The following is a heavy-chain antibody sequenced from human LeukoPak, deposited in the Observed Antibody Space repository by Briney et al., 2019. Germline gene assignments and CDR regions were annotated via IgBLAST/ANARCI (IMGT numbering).Heavy chain of an antibody. CDR2: IKSKTDGGTT. CDR1: GFTFSNAW. CDR3: TTVGRGIAAAGSDY. D-gene: IGHD6-13*01. Sequence: GGSLRLSCAASGFTFSNAWMSWVRQAPGKGLEWVGRIKSKTDGGTTDYVAPVKGRFTISRDDSKNTLYLQMNSLKTEDTAVYYCTTVGRGIAAAGSDYWGQGTLVTVSS. V-gene: IGHV3-15*01. J-gene: IGHJ4*02.